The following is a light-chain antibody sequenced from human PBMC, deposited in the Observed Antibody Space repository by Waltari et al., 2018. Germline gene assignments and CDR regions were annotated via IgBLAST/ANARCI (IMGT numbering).Light chain of an antibody. Sequence: SYELTQPSSVSVSPGQTARITCSGDLLTKKYTRWLQQTPDQTPVLVIYKDNERPSGIPERFSGSSSGTTVTLTIAGAQVEDEADYYCYSAADNNWVFGGGTKLTVL. CDR1: LLTKKY. V-gene: IGLV3-27*01. CDR2: KDN. CDR3: YSAADNNWV. J-gene: IGLJ3*02.